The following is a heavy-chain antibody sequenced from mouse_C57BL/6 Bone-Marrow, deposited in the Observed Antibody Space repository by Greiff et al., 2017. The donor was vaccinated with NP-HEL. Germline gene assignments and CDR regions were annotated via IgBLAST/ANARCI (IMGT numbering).Heavy chain of an antibody. Sequence: VQLVESGPGLVAPSQSLSITCTVSGFSLTSYAISWVRQPPGKGLEWLGVIWTGGGTNYNSALKSRLSISKDNSKSQVFLKMNSLQTDDTARYYCARITTVVAHYYAMDYWGQGTSVTVSS. CDR3: ARITTVVAHYYAMDY. J-gene: IGHJ4*01. D-gene: IGHD1-1*01. CDR2: IWTGGGT. V-gene: IGHV2-9-1*01. CDR1: GFSLTSYA.